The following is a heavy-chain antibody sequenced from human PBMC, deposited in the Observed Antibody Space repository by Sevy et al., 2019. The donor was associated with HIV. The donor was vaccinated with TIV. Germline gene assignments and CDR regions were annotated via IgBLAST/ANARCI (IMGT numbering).Heavy chain of an antibody. V-gene: IGHV3-23*01. CDR2: LSFGCGRI. J-gene: IGHJ4*02. CDR3: AGEWCSRPHDY. Sequence: GGSLRLSCAASGFAFYEYSMSWIRQAPGKGLEWVSFLSFGCGRINYADSVKGRFTISRDNSKNSFYLQMDNLRVEDTALYYCAGEWCSRPHDYWGQGTRVTVSS. D-gene: IGHD2-8*02. CDR1: GFAFYEYS.